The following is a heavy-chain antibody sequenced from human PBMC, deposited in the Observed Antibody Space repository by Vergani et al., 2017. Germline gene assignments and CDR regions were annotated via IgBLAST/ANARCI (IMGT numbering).Heavy chain of an antibody. CDR1: EFTFSSYS. CDR2: ISSSSSYI. Sequence: EVQLVESGGGLVKPAGSLRLSCAPSEFTFSSYSLNWVRQAPGKGLEWVSSISSSSSYIYYADSVKGRFTISRDNAKNSLYLQMNSLRAEDTAVYYCARAIVGATDDYWGQGTLVTVSS. J-gene: IGHJ4*02. CDR3: ARAIVGATDDY. V-gene: IGHV3-21*01. D-gene: IGHD1-26*01.